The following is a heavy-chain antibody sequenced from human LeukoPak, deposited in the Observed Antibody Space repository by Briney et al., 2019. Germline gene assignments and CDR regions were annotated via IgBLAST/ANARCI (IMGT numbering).Heavy chain of an antibody. CDR2: SRNRAKNHST. D-gene: IGHD3-22*01. V-gene: IGHV3-72*01. CDR1: GFTFSNYN. Sequence: PGGSLGLSCAASGFTFSNYNMNWVRQAPGKGLEWVGRSRNRAKNHSTEYAASVKGRFTISRDDSKNSLYLQMNSLKIEDTAVYYCARGGYYYDSSGSPFDSWGQGTLVTVSS. J-gene: IGHJ4*02. CDR3: ARGGYYYDSSGSPFDS.